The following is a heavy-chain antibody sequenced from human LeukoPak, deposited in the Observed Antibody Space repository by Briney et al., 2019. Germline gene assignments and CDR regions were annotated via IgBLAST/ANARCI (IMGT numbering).Heavy chain of an antibody. CDR2: STSKPNSYAT. CDR3: TGGSGWYSPDY. CDR1: GFTFSGSV. Sequence: GGSLRLSCAAYGFTFSGSVMHWVRQASGKGLKGGVRSTSKPNSYATVYAASVKGRFTISSDDSKNTAYLQMNSLKIEDTAVYYCTGGSGWYSPDYWGQGTLVTVSS. D-gene: IGHD6-19*01. J-gene: IGHJ4*02. V-gene: IGHV3-73*01.